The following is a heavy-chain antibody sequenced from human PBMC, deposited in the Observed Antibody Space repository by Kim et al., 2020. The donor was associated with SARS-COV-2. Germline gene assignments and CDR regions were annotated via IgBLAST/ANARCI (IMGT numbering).Heavy chain of an antibody. D-gene: IGHD3-16*01. V-gene: IGHV1-2*02. Sequence: GGTNDAQKFQGRVTMTRDTSISTAYMELSRLRADDTAVYYCARGADAFDIWGQGTMVTVSS. J-gene: IGHJ3*02. CDR2: GGT. CDR3: ARGADAFDI.